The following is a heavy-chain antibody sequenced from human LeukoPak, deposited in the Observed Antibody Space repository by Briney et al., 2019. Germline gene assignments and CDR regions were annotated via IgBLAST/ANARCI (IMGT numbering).Heavy chain of an antibody. D-gene: IGHD5-18*01. CDR1: GFTVGSNY. Sequence: LTGGSLRLSCAASGFTVGSNYMSWVRQAPGKGLEWVSSFSFNGESTYYADSAKGRFTISRDNSKNTLYLQMNSLRAEDTAVYYCAKGGYSNGRYYYYYMDVWGEGTTVTVSS. CDR2: FSFNGEST. J-gene: IGHJ6*03. V-gene: IGHV3-23*01. CDR3: AKGGYSNGRYYYYYMDV.